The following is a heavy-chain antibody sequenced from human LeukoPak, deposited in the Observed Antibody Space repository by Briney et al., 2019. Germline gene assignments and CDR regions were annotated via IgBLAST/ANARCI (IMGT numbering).Heavy chain of an antibody. J-gene: IGHJ4*02. V-gene: IGHV3-11*04. Sequence: GGSLRLSCAASGFTFSDYCMRWIRQAPGKGLEWVSYISSSGSSMNYADSVKGRFTISRDNGKNSLYLQMNSLRAEDTAVYYCARAHFYYGLDYWGQGTLVTVSS. CDR3: ARAHFYYGLDY. D-gene: IGHD3-10*01. CDR1: GFTFSDYC. CDR2: ISSSGSSM.